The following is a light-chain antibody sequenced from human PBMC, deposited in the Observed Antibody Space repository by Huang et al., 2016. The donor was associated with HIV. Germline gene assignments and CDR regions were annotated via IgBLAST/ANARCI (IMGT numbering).Light chain of an antibody. CDR3: QQYNNWPPT. J-gene: IGKJ1*01. CDR1: QSVSSN. V-gene: IGKV3-15*01. Sequence: EIVMTQSPATLSVSPGERATLSCRASQSVSSNLAWYQQKPGQAPRRLIYGAATRATGSPARFSGSESGTEFTLTISSLQSEDFAIYYCQQYNNWPPTFGQGTKVEIK. CDR2: GAA.